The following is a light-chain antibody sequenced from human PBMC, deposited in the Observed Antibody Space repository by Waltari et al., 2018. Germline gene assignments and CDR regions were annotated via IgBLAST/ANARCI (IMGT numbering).Light chain of an antibody. Sequence: EIVMTQSPDSLAVSLGGRAAINCKSSRSVLYNSNNKNYLAWYQQKPRQPPKLLINWASSRESGVPDRFSGSGSGTDFTLTISSLQAEDVAVYYCQQYYSSPISFGQGTRLEIK. V-gene: IGKV4-1*01. CDR3: QQYYSSPIS. J-gene: IGKJ5*01. CDR2: WAS. CDR1: RSVLYNSNNKNY.